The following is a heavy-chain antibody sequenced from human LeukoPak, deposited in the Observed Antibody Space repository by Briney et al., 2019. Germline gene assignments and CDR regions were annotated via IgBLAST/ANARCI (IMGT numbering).Heavy chain of an antibody. CDR3: GRDLRVRSGY. D-gene: IGHD3-10*01. J-gene: IGHJ4*02. CDR1: GFTFRTYW. Sequence: GGSLRLSCAVSGFTFRTYWMHWVRQVPGEGLVWVSRINEDGSITNYADSVKGRFSISRDNAKNTLYLQMNSLRAEDTAVYYCGRDLRVRSGYWGQGTLVTVSS. V-gene: IGHV3-74*01. CDR2: INEDGSIT.